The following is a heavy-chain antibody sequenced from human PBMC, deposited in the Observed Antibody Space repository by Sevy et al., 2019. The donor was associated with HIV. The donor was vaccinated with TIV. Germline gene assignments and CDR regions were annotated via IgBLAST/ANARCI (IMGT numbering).Heavy chain of an antibody. CDR2: IWYDGSNK. CDR1: GFTFSSYG. J-gene: IGHJ3*02. D-gene: IGHD6-6*01. V-gene: IGHV3-33*01. CDR3: ARDAGDGEDGNDALDI. Sequence: GGSLRLSCAASGFTFSSYGMHWVRQAPGKGLEWVAVIWYDGSNKYYADSVKGRFTISRDNSKNTLYLQMNSLRAEDTAVYYCARDAGDGEDGNDALDIWGQGTMVTVSS.